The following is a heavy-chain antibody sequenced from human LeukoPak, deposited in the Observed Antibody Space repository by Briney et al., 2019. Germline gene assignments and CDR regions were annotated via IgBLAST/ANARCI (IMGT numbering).Heavy chain of an antibody. CDR1: GFTFSSYS. J-gene: IGHJ4*02. CDR2: ISTSSSYI. Sequence: KPGGSLRLSCAASGFTFSSYSMNWVRQAPGKGLEWVSSISTSSSYIYYADSVKGRFTISRDNAKNSLYLQMNSLRAEDTALYYCARGGDSSGSYFDYWGQGTLVTVSS. V-gene: IGHV3-21*04. D-gene: IGHD3-22*01. CDR3: ARGGDSSGSYFDY.